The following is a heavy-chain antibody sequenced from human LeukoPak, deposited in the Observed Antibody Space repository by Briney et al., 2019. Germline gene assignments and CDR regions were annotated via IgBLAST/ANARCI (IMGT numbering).Heavy chain of an antibody. D-gene: IGHD2-21*02. J-gene: IGHJ6*02. CDR1: GYTFTSYA. CDR3: ARSDVSNYYYGMDV. V-gene: IGHV1-3*01. CDR2: INAGNGNT. Sequence: ASVKVSFKASGYTFTSYAMHWVRQAPGQRLEWMGWINAGNGNTKYSQKFQGRVTITRVTSASTAYMELSSLRSGDTAVYYCARSDVSNYYYGMDVWGQGTTVTVSS.